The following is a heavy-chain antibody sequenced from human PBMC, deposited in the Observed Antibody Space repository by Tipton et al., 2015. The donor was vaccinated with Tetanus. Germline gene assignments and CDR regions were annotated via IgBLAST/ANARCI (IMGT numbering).Heavy chain of an antibody. CDR3: AREADCSGGSCFSGDFDT. J-gene: IGHJ4*02. CDR1: GFTFSNSP. Sequence: SLRLSCVASGFTFSNSPMHWVRRAPGKGLEWVTVISPDGGGKNYADSVKGRFTISRDNSKNTLWLQMNSLRAEDTALYYCAREADCSGGSCFSGDFDTWGQGTQVTVSS. D-gene: IGHD2-15*01. V-gene: IGHV3-30*04. CDR2: ISPDGGGK.